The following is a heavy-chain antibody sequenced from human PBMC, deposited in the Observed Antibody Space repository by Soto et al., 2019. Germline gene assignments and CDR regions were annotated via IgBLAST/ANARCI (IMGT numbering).Heavy chain of an antibody. CDR3: AKDLDSSGLNWFDP. CDR2: ISYDGSNK. V-gene: IGHV3-30*18. D-gene: IGHD3-22*01. CDR1: GFTFSSYG. Sequence: QVQLVESGGGVVQPGRSLRLSCAASGFTFSSYGMHWVRQAPGKGLEWVAVISYDGSNKYYADSVKGRFTISRDNSKNTLYLQMNSLRAEDTAVYYCAKDLDSSGLNWFDPWGQGTLVTVSS. J-gene: IGHJ5*02.